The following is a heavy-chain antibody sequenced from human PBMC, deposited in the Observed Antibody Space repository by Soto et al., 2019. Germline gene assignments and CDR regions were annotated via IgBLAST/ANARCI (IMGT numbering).Heavy chain of an antibody. D-gene: IGHD3-3*01. Sequence: SETLSLTCTVSGGSISSSSYYWGWIRQPPGKGLEWIGSIYYSGSTYYNPSLKSRVTISVDTSKNQFSLKLSSVTAADTAVYYCARGVYCDFWSGYYFDYWGQGTLVTVSS. J-gene: IGHJ4*02. CDR3: ARGVYCDFWSGYYFDY. CDR2: IYYSGST. CDR1: GGSISSSSYY. V-gene: IGHV4-39*01.